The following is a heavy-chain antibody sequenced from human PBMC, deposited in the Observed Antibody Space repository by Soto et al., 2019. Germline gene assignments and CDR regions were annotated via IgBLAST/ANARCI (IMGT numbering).Heavy chain of an antibody. CDR1: GGSISSSSYY. Sequence: QLRLQESGPGLVKPSETLSLTCAVSGGSISSSSYYWDWIRQPPGKGLEWIGTIYYSGTSNYNPSLRGRVTIVVDTSKNEFSLRLTSATAADTAVYYCTRHAIGVVVPAAIRNWGQGCLVTVSS. D-gene: IGHD2-15*01. J-gene: IGHJ1*01. CDR2: IYYSGTS. CDR3: TRHAIGVVVPAAIRN. V-gene: IGHV4-39*01.